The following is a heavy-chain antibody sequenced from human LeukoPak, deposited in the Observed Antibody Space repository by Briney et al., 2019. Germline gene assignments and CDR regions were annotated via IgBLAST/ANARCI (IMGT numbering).Heavy chain of an antibody. J-gene: IGHJ3*02. CDR1: GGSISSGSYY. CDR3: ARGRGGYPAFDI. Sequence: SETLSLTCTVSGGSISSGSYYWSWIRQPAGKGLEWIGRIYTSGSTNYNPSLKSRVTISVDTSKNQFSLKLSSVTAADTAVYYCARGRGGYPAFDIWGQGTMVTVSS. D-gene: IGHD5-24*01. CDR2: IYTSGST. V-gene: IGHV4-61*02.